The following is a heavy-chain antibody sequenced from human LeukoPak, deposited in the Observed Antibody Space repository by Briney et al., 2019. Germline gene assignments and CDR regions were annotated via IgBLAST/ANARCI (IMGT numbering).Heavy chain of an antibody. J-gene: IGHJ4*02. CDR3: VKAERFSGTKTPDY. Sequence: GGSLRLSCAASGFTFTSYAMSWVRQAPGKGLEWVSVISGSGNSANYADSVKGRFTISRDNSRSTLYLQMTGLRVEDTATYYCVKAERFSGTKTPDYWGQGTLVTVAS. CDR2: ISGSGNSA. V-gene: IGHV3-23*01. CDR1: GFTFTSYA. D-gene: IGHD1-26*01.